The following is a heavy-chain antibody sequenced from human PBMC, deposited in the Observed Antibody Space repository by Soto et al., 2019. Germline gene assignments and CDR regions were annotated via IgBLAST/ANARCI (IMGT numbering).Heavy chain of an antibody. J-gene: IGHJ4*02. CDR3: ARDLAKGGVRAGFDY. D-gene: IGHD2-8*01. V-gene: IGHV1-2*02. CDR1: GYTFTVYY. Sequence: ASVKVSCKASGYTFTVYYMHWVRQAPGQGLEWMGWINPKSGGTMYPQKFQGRVTMTWDTSISTAYMALTRLRSDDTAVYYCARDLAKGGVRAGFDYWGQGTLVTLSS. CDR2: INPKSGGT.